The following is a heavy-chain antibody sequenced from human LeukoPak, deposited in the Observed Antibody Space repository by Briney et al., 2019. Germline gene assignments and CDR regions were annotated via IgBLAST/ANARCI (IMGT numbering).Heavy chain of an antibody. Sequence: PGGSLRLSCAASGFTFSSYSMNWVRQAPGKGLEWVSSISSSSSYIYYAVSVKGRFTISRDNAKNSLYLQMNSLRAEDTAVYYCARDLRSVFDYWGQGTLVTVSS. CDR2: ISSSSSYI. CDR1: GFTFSSYS. V-gene: IGHV3-21*01. CDR3: ARDLRSVFDY. J-gene: IGHJ4*02.